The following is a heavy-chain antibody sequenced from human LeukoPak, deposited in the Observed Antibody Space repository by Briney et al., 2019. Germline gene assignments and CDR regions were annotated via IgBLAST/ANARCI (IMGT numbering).Heavy chain of an antibody. V-gene: IGHV4-59*12. J-gene: IGHJ4*02. CDR1: GGSISSYY. D-gene: IGHD3-16*02. CDR2: IFYTGST. Sequence: PSETLSLTCTVSGGSISSYYWSWIRQPPGKGLEWIGYIFYTGSTYYNPSLKSRVTISVDRSKNQFSLKLTSVTAADTAVYYCARGSYDYVWGSYQPYYFDNWGQGTLVTVSS. CDR3: ARGSYDYVWGSYQPYYFDN.